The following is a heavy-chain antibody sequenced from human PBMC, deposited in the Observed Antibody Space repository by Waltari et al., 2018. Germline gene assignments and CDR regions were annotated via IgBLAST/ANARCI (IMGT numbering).Heavy chain of an antibody. Sequence: MHWVRQAPGKGLEWVSGISWNSGSIGYADSVKGRFTISRDNAKNSLYLQMNSLRAEDTALYYCAKDDSSGPYLGYFDYWGQGTLVTVSS. V-gene: IGHV3-9*01. CDR3: AKDDSSGPYLGYFDY. CDR2: ISWNSGSI. J-gene: IGHJ4*02. D-gene: IGHD3-22*01.